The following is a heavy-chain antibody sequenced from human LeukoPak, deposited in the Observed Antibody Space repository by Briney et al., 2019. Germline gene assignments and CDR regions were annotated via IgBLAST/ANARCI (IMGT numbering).Heavy chain of an antibody. J-gene: IGHJ4*02. CDR1: GYTFTSYG. Sequence: GASVKVSCKASGYTFTSYGISWVRQAPGQGLEWMGWINPNSGGTNYAQKFQGRVTTTRDTSISTAYMELSRLRSDDTAVYYCARTAYLEWLFFDYWGQGTLVTVSS. D-gene: IGHD3-3*01. CDR3: ARTAYLEWLFFDY. CDR2: INPNSGGT. V-gene: IGHV1-2*02.